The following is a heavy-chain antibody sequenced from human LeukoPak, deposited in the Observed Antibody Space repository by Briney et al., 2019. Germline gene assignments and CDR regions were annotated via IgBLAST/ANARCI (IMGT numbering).Heavy chain of an antibody. J-gene: IGHJ1*01. Sequence: GGSLRLSCSASGFTFNKAWMNWVRQAPGKGLEWVGRIKKTAEGATTDYPAPVKGRFTVSRDHSKNTVYLQMNDLKTEDKAIYYCTTRVVTTNHKWGQGTLVTVSS. D-gene: IGHD2-21*02. CDR1: GFTFNKAW. CDR2: IKKTAEGATT. V-gene: IGHV3-15*01. CDR3: TTRVVTTNHK.